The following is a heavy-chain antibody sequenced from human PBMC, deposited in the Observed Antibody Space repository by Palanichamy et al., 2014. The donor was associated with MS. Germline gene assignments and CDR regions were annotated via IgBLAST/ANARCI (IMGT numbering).Heavy chain of an antibody. CDR3: ARAIAPYTSSWYEFDF. CDR2: ISGSSEYT. CDR1: GFTFSDYY. D-gene: IGHD6-13*01. V-gene: IGHV3-11*06. J-gene: IGHJ4*02. Sequence: QVQLVESGGGLVKPGGSLRLSCAASGFTFSDYYMSWIRQAPGKGLEWVSHISGSSEYTNFADSVKGRFTISRDSAKNSLYLQMNSLRAEDTAVYYCARAIAPYTSSWYEFDFWGQGTLVTVSS.